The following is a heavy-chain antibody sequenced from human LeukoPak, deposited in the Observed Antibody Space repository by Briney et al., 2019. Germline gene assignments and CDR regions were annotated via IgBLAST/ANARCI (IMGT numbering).Heavy chain of an antibody. J-gene: IGHJ4*02. CDR3: ARPDRGTVTAVDY. V-gene: IGHV4-39*01. D-gene: IGHD2-21*02. CDR1: GGSLSSSSYY. CDR2: IYYSGNT. Sequence: SETLSLTCTVSGGSLSSSSYYWGWIRQPPGKGLEWIGSIYYSGNTYYNPSLKSRVTISVDTSKNQFSLKLSSVTAADTAVYYCARPDRGTVTAVDYWGQGTLVTVSS.